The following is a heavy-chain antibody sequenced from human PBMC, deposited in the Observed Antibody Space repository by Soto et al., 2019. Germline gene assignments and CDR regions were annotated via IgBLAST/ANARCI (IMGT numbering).Heavy chain of an antibody. CDR2: IYYSGST. Sequence: NPSETLSITCTVSGGSISSYYWSWIRQPPGKGLEWIGYIYYSGSTNYNPSLKSRVTISVDTSKNQFSLKLSSVTAADTAVYYCAREDSNYLNSYYYGMDVWGQGTTVTVSS. V-gene: IGHV4-59*01. J-gene: IGHJ6*02. D-gene: IGHD4-4*01. CDR1: GGSISSYY. CDR3: AREDSNYLNSYYYGMDV.